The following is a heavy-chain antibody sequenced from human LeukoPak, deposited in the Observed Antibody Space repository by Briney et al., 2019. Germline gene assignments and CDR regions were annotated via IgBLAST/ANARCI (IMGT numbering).Heavy chain of an antibody. D-gene: IGHD6-19*01. J-gene: IGHJ6*02. CDR2: ISSSSSYI. Sequence: GGSLRLSCAASGFTFSSYSMNWVRPAPGKGLEWVSSISSSSSYIYYADSVKGRFTISRDNAKNSLYLQMNSLRAEDTAVYYCARDIPFEGVAGTVYYYYYYGMDVWGQGTTVTVSS. CDR3: ARDIPFEGVAGTVYYYYYYGMDV. CDR1: GFTFSSYS. V-gene: IGHV3-21*01.